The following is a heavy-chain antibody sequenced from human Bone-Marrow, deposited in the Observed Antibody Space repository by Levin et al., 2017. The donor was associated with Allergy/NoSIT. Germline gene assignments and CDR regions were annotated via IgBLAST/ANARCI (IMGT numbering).Heavy chain of an antibody. CDR3: ARDKRKVVVVPAAMSPGYYYYMDV. V-gene: IGHV1-69*04. Sequence: SVKVSCKASGGTFSSYAISWVRQAPGQGLEWMGRIIPILGIANYAQKFQGRVTITADKSTSTAYMELSSLRSEDTAVYYCARDKRKVVVVPAAMSPGYYYYMDVWGKGTTVTVSS. CDR1: GGTFSSYA. D-gene: IGHD2-2*01. CDR2: IIPILGIA. J-gene: IGHJ6*03.